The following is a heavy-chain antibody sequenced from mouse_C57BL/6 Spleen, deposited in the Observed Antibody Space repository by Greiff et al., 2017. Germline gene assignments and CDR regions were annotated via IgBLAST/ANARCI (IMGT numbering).Heavy chain of an antibody. CDR1: GYTFTSYW. D-gene: IGHD1-1*01. CDR3: ARSYYGSSLYYAMDY. J-gene: IGHJ4*01. V-gene: IGHV1-52*01. CDR2: IDPSDSAT. Sequence: QVQLQQPGAELVRPGSSVKLSCKASGYTFTSYWMHWVKQRPIQGLEWIGNIDPSDSATHYNQKFKDKATLTVDKSSSTAYMQLSSLTSEDSAVYYCARSYYGSSLYYAMDYGGQGTSVTVSS.